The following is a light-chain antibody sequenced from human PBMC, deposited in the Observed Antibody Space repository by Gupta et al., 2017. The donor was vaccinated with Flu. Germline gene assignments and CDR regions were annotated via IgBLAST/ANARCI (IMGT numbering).Light chain of an antibody. CDR1: QSLLHSNGYNY. Sequence: DIVTTQSPLSLSVTPGEPASISCRSSQSLLHSNGYNYLDWYLQKPGQSPQLLIYLGSNRASGVPDRFSGSGSGTDFTLKISRVEAEDVGVYYCMQALQTPLTFGGGTKVEIK. CDR3: MQALQTPLT. V-gene: IGKV2-28*01. J-gene: IGKJ4*01. CDR2: LGS.